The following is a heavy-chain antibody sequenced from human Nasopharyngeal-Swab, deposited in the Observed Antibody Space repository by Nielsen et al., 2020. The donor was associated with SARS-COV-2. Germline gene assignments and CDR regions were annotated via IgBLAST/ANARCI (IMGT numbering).Heavy chain of an antibody. J-gene: IGHJ4*02. D-gene: IGHD3-9*01. CDR2: ISWNSGSI. CDR1: GFTFDDYA. V-gene: IGHV3-9*01. CDR3: AKARSDFDWPTHPLDY. Sequence: GGSLRLSCAASGFTFDDYAMHWVRQAPGKGLEWVSGISWNSGSIGYADSVKGRFTISRDNAKNSLYLQMNSLRAEDTALYYCAKARSDFDWPTHPLDYWGQGTLVTVSS.